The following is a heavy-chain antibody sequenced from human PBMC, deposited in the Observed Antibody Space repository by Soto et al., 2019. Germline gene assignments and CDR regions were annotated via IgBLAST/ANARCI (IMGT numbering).Heavy chain of an antibody. V-gene: IGHV3-7*05. Sequence: EVQLVESGGGLVQPWGSLRLSCAASGFTFSGYWMSWVRQAPGKGLEWVANIKQDGSEQFYVDSVKGRFTISRDNAKNSLYLQMISLRAEDTAVYYCAREAVWGQGTTVTVSS. CDR1: GFTFSGYW. J-gene: IGHJ6*02. CDR3: AREAV. CDR2: IKQDGSEQ.